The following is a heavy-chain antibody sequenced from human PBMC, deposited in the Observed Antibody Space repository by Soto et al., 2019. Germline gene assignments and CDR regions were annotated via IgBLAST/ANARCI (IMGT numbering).Heavy chain of an antibody. CDR3: ARDSVAARPGWFDP. CDR2: ISSSSSYI. Sequence: PGGSLRLSCAAPGFTFSSYSMNWVRQAPGKGLEWVSSISSSSSYIYYADSVKGRFTISRDNAKNSLYLQMNSLRAEDTAVYYCARDSVAARPGWFDPWGQGTLVTVSS. J-gene: IGHJ5*02. CDR1: GFTFSSYS. V-gene: IGHV3-21*01. D-gene: IGHD6-6*01.